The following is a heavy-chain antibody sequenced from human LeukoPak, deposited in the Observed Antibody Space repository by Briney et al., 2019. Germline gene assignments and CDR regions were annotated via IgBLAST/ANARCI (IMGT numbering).Heavy chain of an antibody. Sequence: GGSLRLSCAASGFTFSSYSMNWVRQAPGKGLEWVSYISSSSSTIYYADSVKGRFTISRDNAKNSLYLHMNSLRAEDTAVYYCARERKGRVTTYVNYYYYMDVWGKGTTVTVSS. CDR3: ARERKGRVTTYVNYYYYMDV. CDR2: ISSSSSTI. V-gene: IGHV3-48*04. CDR1: GFTFSSYS. J-gene: IGHJ6*03. D-gene: IGHD4-11*01.